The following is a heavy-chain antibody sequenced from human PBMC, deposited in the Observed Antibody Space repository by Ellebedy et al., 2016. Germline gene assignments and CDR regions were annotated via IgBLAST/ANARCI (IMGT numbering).Heavy chain of an antibody. V-gene: IGHV4-39*07. J-gene: IGHJ4*02. D-gene: IGHD2-21*01. Sequence: SETLSLXXTVSGGSISSSSYYWGWIRQPPGKGLEWIGSIYYSGSTYYNPSLKSRVTISVDTSKNQFSLKLSSVTAADTAVYYCARDGGEPSWGQGTLVTVSS. CDR3: ARDGGEPS. CDR1: GGSISSSSYY. CDR2: IYYSGST.